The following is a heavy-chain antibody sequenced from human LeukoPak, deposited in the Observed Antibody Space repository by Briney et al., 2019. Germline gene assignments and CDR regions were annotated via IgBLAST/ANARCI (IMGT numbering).Heavy chain of an antibody. CDR2: ISWNSGSI. D-gene: IGHD1-26*01. Sequence: PGRSLRLSCAASGFTFDDYAMHWVRQAPGKGLEWVSGISWNSGSIGYADSVKGRFTISRDSAKNSLYLQMNSLRAEDTALYYCAKDKGRWVVPDAFDIWGQGTMVTVSS. CDR3: AKDKGRWVVPDAFDI. V-gene: IGHV3-9*01. CDR1: GFTFDDYA. J-gene: IGHJ3*02.